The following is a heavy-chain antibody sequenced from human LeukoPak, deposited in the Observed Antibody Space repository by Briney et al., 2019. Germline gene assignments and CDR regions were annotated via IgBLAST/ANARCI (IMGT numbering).Heavy chain of an antibody. CDR1: GGSISSGSYY. D-gene: IGHD3-3*01. J-gene: IGHJ5*02. V-gene: IGHV4-61*02. Sequence: SQTLSLTCTVSGGSISSGSYYWSWIRQPAGKGLEWIGRIYTSGSTNYNPSLKSRVTISVDTSKNQFSLKLSSVTAADTAVYYCARVKEYYDFWSGFADWFDPWGQGTLVTVSS. CDR3: ARVKEYYDFWSGFADWFDP. CDR2: IYTSGST.